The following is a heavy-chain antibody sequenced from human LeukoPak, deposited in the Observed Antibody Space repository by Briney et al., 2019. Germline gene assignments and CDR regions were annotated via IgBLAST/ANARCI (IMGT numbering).Heavy chain of an antibody. V-gene: IGHV4-59*01. CDR3: ARVLDSSSWYDAHALGY. CDR2: IYYSGST. D-gene: IGHD6-13*01. J-gene: IGHJ4*02. Sequence: SETLSLTCTVSGGSISSYYWSWIRLPPGKGLEWIGYIYYSGSTNYNPSLKSRVTISVDTSKNQFSLKLSSVTAADTAVYYCARVLDSSSWYDAHALGYWGQGTLVTVSS. CDR1: GGSISSYY.